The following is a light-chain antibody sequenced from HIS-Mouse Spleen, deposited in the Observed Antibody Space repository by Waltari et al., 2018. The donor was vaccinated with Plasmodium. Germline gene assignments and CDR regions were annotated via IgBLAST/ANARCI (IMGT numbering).Light chain of an antibody. J-gene: IGLJ3*02. CDR1: ALPKKQ. V-gene: IGLV3-10*01. CDR3: YSTDSSGNHRV. CDR2: EDS. Sequence: SYELTQPPSVSVSPGQTARITCSGDALPKKQSYWYQKKSGQAPVLVSYEDSKRPSGIPERFSGSSSGTMATLTISGAQVEDEADYYCYSTDSSGNHRVFGGGTKLTVL.